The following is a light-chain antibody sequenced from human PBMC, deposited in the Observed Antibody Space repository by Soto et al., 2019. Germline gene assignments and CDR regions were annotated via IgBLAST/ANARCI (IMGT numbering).Light chain of an antibody. CDR3: QQYGSSPVT. CDR1: QSVSSSS. V-gene: IGKV3-20*01. CDR2: SVS. Sequence: EIVLTQSPGTLSLSPGESASLSCRASQSVSSSSLAWYQQKPGQAPRLLIYSVSSRATGIPDRFRGSGSGTDFTLTISRLEPEDFAVYYCQQYGSSPVTFGPGTKVDIK. J-gene: IGKJ3*01.